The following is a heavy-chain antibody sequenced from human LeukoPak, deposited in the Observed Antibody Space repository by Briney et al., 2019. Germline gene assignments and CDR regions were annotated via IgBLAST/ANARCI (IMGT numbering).Heavy chain of an antibody. Sequence: GGSLRLSCAASGFTFSDYYMSWIRQAPGKGLEWVSYISSSGSTIYYADSVKGRFTISRDNAKNSLYLQMNSLRAEDTAVYYCARALTYYYDSSGYYSRALDYWGQGTLVTVSP. CDR3: ARALTYYYDSSGYYSRALDY. CDR1: GFTFSDYY. D-gene: IGHD3-22*01. J-gene: IGHJ4*02. CDR2: ISSSGSTI. V-gene: IGHV3-11*01.